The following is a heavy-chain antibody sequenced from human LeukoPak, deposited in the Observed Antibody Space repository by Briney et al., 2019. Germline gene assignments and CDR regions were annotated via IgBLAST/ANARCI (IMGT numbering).Heavy chain of an antibody. J-gene: IGHJ4*02. D-gene: IGHD6-19*01. Sequence: GGSLRLSCAASGFTFSSYTMNWVRQAPGKGLEWVAYISATGNTVYYADSVKGRFTISRDNAKNSLYLQMNSLRDEDTALYYCATSALNLAVAGRSPLQDCWGQGTLITVSS. CDR1: GFTFSSYT. V-gene: IGHV3-48*02. CDR3: ATSALNLAVAGRSPLQDC. CDR2: ISATGNTV.